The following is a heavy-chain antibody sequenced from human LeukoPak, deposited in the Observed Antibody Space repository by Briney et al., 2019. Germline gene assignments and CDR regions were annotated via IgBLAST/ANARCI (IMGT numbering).Heavy chain of an antibody. CDR2: IYYSGST. CDR1: GGSISSYY. CDR3: ARSSSVLPDY. D-gene: IGHD6-13*01. Sequence: SETLSLTCTVSGGSISSYYWSWIRQPPGKGLEWIGYIYYSGSTNYNPSLKSRVTISVDTSKNQFSLKLSSVTAADTAVYYCARSSSVLPDYWGQGTLVTVSS. J-gene: IGHJ4*02. V-gene: IGHV4-59*01.